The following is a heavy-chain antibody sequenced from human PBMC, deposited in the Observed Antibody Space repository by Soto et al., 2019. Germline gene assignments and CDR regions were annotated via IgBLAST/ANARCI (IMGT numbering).Heavy chain of an antibody. J-gene: IGHJ4*02. Sequence: QVRLVESGGGLVKPGGSLRLSCVASGFIFNDYSMSWIRQAPGKGLEWVSYLSSDTTTTYYADSVKGRFTVSRDNAKNSLYLQMNSLRAEDTAVYYCARYPTGWYHPRSFDYWGPGTLVAVSS. CDR2: LSSDTTTT. CDR1: GFIFNDYS. D-gene: IGHD6-19*01. V-gene: IGHV3-11*01. CDR3: ARYPTGWYHPRSFDY.